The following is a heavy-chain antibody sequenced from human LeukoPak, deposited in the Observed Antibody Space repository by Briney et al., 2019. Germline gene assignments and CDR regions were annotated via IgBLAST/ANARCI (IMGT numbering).Heavy chain of an antibody. Sequence: SETLSLTCAVYGGSFRGYYWSWIRHPPGKGLEWIGEINHSGSTNYNPSLKSRVTISVDPSKNQFSMTLRSVTAADTAVYYCATGQYCSSTSCYLWYNYWGQGTLVTVSS. V-gene: IGHV4-34*01. D-gene: IGHD2-2*01. J-gene: IGHJ4*02. CDR3: ATGQYCSSTSCYLWYNY. CDR2: INHSGST. CDR1: GGSFRGYY.